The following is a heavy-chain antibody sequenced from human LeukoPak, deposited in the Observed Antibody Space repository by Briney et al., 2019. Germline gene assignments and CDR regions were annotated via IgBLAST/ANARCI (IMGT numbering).Heavy chain of an antibody. D-gene: IGHD4-17*01. CDR3: ASALTTVTPHFHC. CDR1: GFTFSSYW. CDR2: IDTDGSSA. V-gene: IGHV3-74*01. Sequence: PGGSLRLSCAASGFTFSSYWMHWVRQPPGKGLGWVSRIDTDGSSATYADSVKGRFTISRDNAKNTVYLQMNSLRVEDTGVYYCASALTTVTPHFHCWGQGTLVTVSS. J-gene: IGHJ4*02.